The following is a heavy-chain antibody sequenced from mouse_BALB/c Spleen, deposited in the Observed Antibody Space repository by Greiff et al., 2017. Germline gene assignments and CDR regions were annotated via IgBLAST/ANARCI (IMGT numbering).Heavy chain of an antibody. CDR1: GFTFSSFG. Sequence: EVQGVESGGGLVQPGGSRKLSCAASGFTFSSFGMHWVRQAPEKGLEWVAYISSGSSTIYYADTVKGRFTISRDNPKNTLFLQMTSLRSEDTAMYYCARDDYGTFFDYWGQGTTLTVSS. V-gene: IGHV5-17*02. J-gene: IGHJ2*01. D-gene: IGHD2-4*01. CDR3: ARDDYGTFFDY. CDR2: ISSGSSTI.